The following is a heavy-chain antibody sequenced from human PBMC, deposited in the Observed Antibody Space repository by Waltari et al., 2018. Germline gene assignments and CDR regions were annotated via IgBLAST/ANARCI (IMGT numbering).Heavy chain of an antibody. V-gene: IGHV1-2*06. D-gene: IGHD3-22*01. J-gene: IGHJ4*02. CDR3: ATTGDLYYENSRYGLLGY. CDR2: INPNNGDT. CDR1: GYSFNDYY. Sequence: QGQLVQSGAEVKKPGASVKVSCTASGYSFNDYYITWVRQAPGQGLDWMGRINPNNGDTAYAQRFQGSVTMTRDTSISTAYMELSSLTSDDTAVYYCATTGDLYYENSRYGLLGYWGQGTRVTVSS.